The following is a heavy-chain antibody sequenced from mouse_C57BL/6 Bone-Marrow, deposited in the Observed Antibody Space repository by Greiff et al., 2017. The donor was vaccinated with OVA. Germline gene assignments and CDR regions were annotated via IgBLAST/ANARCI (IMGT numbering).Heavy chain of an antibody. Sequence: QVHVKQSGAELVKPGASVKISCKASGYAFSSYWMNWVKQRPGKGLEWIGQIYPGDGDTNYNGKFKGKATLTADKSSSTAYMQLSSLTSEDSAVYFCARPYYYGSSSYAMDYWGQGTSVTVSS. CDR3: ARPYYYGSSSYAMDY. J-gene: IGHJ4*01. CDR1: GYAFSSYW. CDR2: IYPGDGDT. D-gene: IGHD1-1*01. V-gene: IGHV1-80*01.